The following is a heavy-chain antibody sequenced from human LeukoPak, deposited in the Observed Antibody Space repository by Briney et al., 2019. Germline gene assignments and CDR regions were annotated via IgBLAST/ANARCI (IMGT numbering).Heavy chain of an antibody. J-gene: IGHJ6*02. CDR2: MFYTGST. CDR3: ARVSVVYGMDV. CDR1: GGSISSDGYS. Sequence: PSQTLSLTCVFSGGSISSDGYSWSWIRQPPGKGLDWIGYMFYTGSTNYNPSLKSRVTISPATSKKQFSLKLSSVAAADTAVYYFARVSVVYGMDVWGRGTTVTVSS. V-gene: IGHV4-61*08.